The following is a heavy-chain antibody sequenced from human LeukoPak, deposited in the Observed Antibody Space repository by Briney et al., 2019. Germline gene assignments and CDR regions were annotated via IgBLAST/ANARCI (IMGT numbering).Heavy chain of an antibody. D-gene: IGHD3-22*01. CDR1: GFTFSRYE. Sequence: GGSLRLSCAASGFTFSRYEMNWVRQAPGKGLEWVSYISSSGSTIHYADSVKGRFTISRDNAKNSLYLQMNSLRAEDTAVYYCARDYYDSSGYILYFDYWGQGTLVTVSS. CDR2: ISSSGSTI. CDR3: ARDYYDSSGYILYFDY. J-gene: IGHJ4*02. V-gene: IGHV3-48*03.